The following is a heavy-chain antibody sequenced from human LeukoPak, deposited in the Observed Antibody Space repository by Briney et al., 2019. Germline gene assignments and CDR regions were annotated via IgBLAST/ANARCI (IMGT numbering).Heavy chain of an antibody. V-gene: IGHV1-18*04. J-gene: IGHJ5*02. Sequence: ASVKVSCKASGYTFTGYYLHWVRQAPGQGLEWVGWISTYSSHTTYAQKFQGRVTMTTDTSTSTAYMELRSLRSDDTAVYYCARDEGRVSGSFNPWGQGTLVTVSS. CDR2: ISTYSSHT. CDR1: GYTFTGYY. CDR3: ARDEGRVSGSFNP. D-gene: IGHD3-10*01.